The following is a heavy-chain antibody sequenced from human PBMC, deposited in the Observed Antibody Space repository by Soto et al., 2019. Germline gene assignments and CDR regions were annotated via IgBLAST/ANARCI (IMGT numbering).Heavy chain of an antibody. Sequence: GGSLRLSCAASGFTFSSYAMSWVRQAPGKGLEWVSAISGSGGSTYYADSVKGRFTISRDNSKNTLYLQMNSLRAEDTAVYYCAKASRGKQLVGVVVDYWGQGTLVTVSS. CDR3: AKASRGKQLVGVVVDY. D-gene: IGHD6-13*01. CDR1: GFTFSSYA. V-gene: IGHV3-23*01. J-gene: IGHJ4*02. CDR2: ISGSGGST.